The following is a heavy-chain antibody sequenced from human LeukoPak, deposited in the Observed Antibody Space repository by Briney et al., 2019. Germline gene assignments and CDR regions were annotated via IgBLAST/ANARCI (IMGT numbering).Heavy chain of an antibody. Sequence: GGSLRLSCAASGFTFSSYELNWVRQAPGKGLEWVSYISSSGSTMYYADSVKGRFTISRDNAKNSLYLQMNSLRAEDTAVYYCAREGRDSSGYYNFDYWGQGTLVTVSS. CDR1: GFTFSSYE. D-gene: IGHD3-22*01. J-gene: IGHJ4*02. CDR2: ISSSGSTM. CDR3: AREGRDSSGYYNFDY. V-gene: IGHV3-48*03.